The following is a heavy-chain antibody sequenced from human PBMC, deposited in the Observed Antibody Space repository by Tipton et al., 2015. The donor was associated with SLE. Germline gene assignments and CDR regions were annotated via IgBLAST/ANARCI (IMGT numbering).Heavy chain of an antibody. CDR1: GGSISSYY. J-gene: IGHJ5*02. CDR3: VRGGGSSSGRWFGP. V-gene: IGHV4-59*12. D-gene: IGHD3-10*01. Sequence: TLSLTCTVSGGSISSYYWSWIRQPPGKGLEWIGYIYYSGSTNYNPSLKSRVTISVDTSKNQFSLKLTYVTAADTAVYYCVRGGGSSSGRWFGPWGRGTLVTVSS. CDR2: IYYSGST.